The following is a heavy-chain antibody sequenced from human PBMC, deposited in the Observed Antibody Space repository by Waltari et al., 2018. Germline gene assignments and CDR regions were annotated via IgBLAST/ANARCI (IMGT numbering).Heavy chain of an antibody. CDR3: ARYGAYAFYD. CDR2: VNFDGSDK. Sequence: EVQLVESGGGLVQPGGSLRLSCAASGFTFSDHWMGWVRQAPGKGRDGVATVNFDGSDKAHVDSVRGRFTVSRDNAKNSLFLQMTSLRGDDTAVYYCARYGAYAFYDWGQGVQVTVSS. J-gene: IGHJ4*02. V-gene: IGHV3-7*01. D-gene: IGHD4-17*01. CDR1: GFTFSDHW.